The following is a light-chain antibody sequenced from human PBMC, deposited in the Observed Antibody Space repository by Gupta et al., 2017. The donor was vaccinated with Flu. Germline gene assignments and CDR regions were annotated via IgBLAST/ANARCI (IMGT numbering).Light chain of an antibody. J-gene: IGKJ4*01. V-gene: IGKV2-24*01. CDR3: IQATQFPLT. Sequence: DIVMTETRLSWPVTIGQQAYISCRSSQSLEHSDGNTYLSWLQQRPGQPPRLLIYSISNRFSGVPDRFSGSGAGTDFTLRISRVEAEYVGIYYCIQATQFPLTFGGGTKVEI. CDR2: SIS. CDR1: QSLEHSDGNTY.